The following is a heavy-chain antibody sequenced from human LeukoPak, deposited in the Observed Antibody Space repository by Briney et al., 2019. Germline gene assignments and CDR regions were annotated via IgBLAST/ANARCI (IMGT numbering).Heavy chain of an antibody. CDR2: ISGSGGST. D-gene: IGHD4-17*01. Sequence: GGSLRPSCAASGFTFSSYAMSWVRQAPGKGLERVSAISGSGGSTYYADSVKGRFTISRDNSKNTLYLQMNSLRAEDTAVYYCAKSPAVTDFDYWGQGTLVTVSS. CDR3: AKSPAVTDFDY. V-gene: IGHV3-23*01. CDR1: GFTFSSYA. J-gene: IGHJ4*02.